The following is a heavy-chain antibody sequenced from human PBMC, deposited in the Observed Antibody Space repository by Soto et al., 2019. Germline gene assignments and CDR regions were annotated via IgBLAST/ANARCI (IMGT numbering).Heavy chain of an antibody. CDR1: GFTFSNYG. CDR3: AKGGGDQRYCDY. J-gene: IGHJ4*02. D-gene: IGHD3-16*01. Sequence: GGSLRLSCTGSGFTFSNYGMHWVRQAPGKGLERVAIISHDGSNKYYADPVKDRFTISRDNTTNTQYLQMNSPGTEATAVEYYAKGGGDQRYCDYWGQGTLVTVSS. CDR2: ISHDGSNK. V-gene: IGHV3-30*18.